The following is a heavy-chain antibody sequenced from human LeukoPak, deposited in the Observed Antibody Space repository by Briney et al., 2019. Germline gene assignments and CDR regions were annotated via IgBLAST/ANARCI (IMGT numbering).Heavy chain of an antibody. CDR1: GFTVSSNY. J-gene: IGHJ4*02. V-gene: IGHV3-53*01. CDR3: AKDGLSGSYPSYYFDY. D-gene: IGHD1-26*01. Sequence: PGGSLRLSCAASGFTVSSNYMSWVRQAPGKGLEWVSVIYSGGSTYYADSVKGRFTISRDNSKNTLYLQMNSLRAEDTAVYYCAKDGLSGSYPSYYFDYWGQGTLVTVSS. CDR2: IYSGGST.